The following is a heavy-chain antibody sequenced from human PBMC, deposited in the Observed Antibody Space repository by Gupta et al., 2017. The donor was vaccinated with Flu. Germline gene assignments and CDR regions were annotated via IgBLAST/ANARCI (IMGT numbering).Heavy chain of an antibody. J-gene: IGHJ3*02. CDR3: ARERGTFDGFDI. CDR1: LSRNG. Sequence: LSRNGMHWVRKAPGKGLEGGAVIWNDGVNKCYGSSVEGRFTVYRDESQNTLERQMNSLRVEDTAVYYCARERGTFDGFDIWGQGTMVTVSS. V-gene: IGHV3-33*01. D-gene: IGHD1-1*01. CDR2: IWNDGVNK.